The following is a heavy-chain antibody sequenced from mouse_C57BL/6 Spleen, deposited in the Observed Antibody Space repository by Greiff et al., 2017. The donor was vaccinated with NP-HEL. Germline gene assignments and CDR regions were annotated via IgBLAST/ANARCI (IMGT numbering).Heavy chain of an antibody. CDR2: ISYDGSN. D-gene: IGHD2-12*01. J-gene: IGHJ4*01. CDR3: ARDYDEEYAMDY. CDR1: GYSITSGYY. Sequence: EVKLQESGPGLVKPSQSLSLTCSVTGYSITSGYYWNWIRQFPGNKLEWMGYISYDGSNNYNPSLKNRISITRDTSKNQFFLKLNSVTTEDTATYYCARDYDEEYAMDYWGQGTSVTVSS. V-gene: IGHV3-6*01.